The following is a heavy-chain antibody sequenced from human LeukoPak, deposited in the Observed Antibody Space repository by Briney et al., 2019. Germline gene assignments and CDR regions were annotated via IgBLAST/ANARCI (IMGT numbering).Heavy chain of an antibody. CDR1: GYSFISQY. D-gene: IGHD3-16*01. V-gene: IGHV1-46*01. J-gene: IGHJ4*02. CDR2: INPGSGST. Sequence: ASVKVSCKASGYSFISQYMHWVRQAPGQGPEWMGMINPGSGSTTLAREFQGRVTMTSDTSTSTVYMELSSLRSEDTAVYYCTRGKIGGDDFDYWGQGTQVTVSS. CDR3: TRGKIGGDDFDY.